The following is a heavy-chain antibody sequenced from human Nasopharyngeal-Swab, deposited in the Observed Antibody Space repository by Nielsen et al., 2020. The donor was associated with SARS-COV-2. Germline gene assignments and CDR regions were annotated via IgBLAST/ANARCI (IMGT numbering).Heavy chain of an antibody. D-gene: IGHD1-1*01. J-gene: IGHJ4*02. CDR1: GFTFSSYS. CDR3: TREWNWDDAFDY. CDR2: ISGSTNTI. V-gene: IGHV3-48*01. Sequence: GGSLRLSCEASGFTFSSYSMNWVRQAPGKGLEWISYISGSTNTIYYADSVKGRFTISRDNAENLLYLDMTSLRADDTAVYYFTREWNWDDAFDYWGQGTLVTVSS.